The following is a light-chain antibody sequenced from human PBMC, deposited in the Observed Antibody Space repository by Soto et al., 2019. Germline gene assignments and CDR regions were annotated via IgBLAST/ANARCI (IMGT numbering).Light chain of an antibody. CDR1: QTISRN. V-gene: IGKV1-39*01. Sequence: DIQMTQSPSSLSASVGDRVTITCRASQTISRNLNWYQQKPGKAPKLLIYAASSLQSGVPSTFSGSGSGPDFTLTISSLQPEDFATYYCQQSYSTPITFGPGTKVHIK. CDR3: QQSYSTPIT. CDR2: AAS. J-gene: IGKJ3*01.